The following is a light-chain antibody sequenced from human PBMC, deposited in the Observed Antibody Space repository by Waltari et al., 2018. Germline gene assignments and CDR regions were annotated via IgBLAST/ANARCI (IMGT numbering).Light chain of an antibody. V-gene: IGLV2-14*01. CDR2: DVS. J-gene: IGLJ3*02. Sequence: QSALTQPASVSGSPGQSITISCTGTSSHVGGYNMVSWYQQHPGKAPKLMIYDVSNRPSGVSNRFSGSKSGNTASLTISGLQAEDEADYYCSSYTSSSTLFGGGTKLTVL. CDR3: SSYTSSSTL. CDR1: SSHVGGYNM.